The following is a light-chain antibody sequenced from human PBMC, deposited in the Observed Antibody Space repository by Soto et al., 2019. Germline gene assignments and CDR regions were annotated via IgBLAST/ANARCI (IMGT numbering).Light chain of an antibody. CDR2: DVS. CDR1: SSDVGGYNY. V-gene: IGLV2-14*01. CDR3: SSYTSSSTLYV. Sequence: LTQPASVSWSPGQSITFSCTGTSSDVGGYNYVSWYQQHPGKAPKLMIYDVSNRPSGVSNRFSGSKSGNTASLTISGLQAEDEADYYCSSYTSSSTLYVFGTGTKVTVL. J-gene: IGLJ1*01.